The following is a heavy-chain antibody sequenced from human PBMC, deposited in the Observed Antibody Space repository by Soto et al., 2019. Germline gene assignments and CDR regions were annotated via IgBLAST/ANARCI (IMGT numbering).Heavy chain of an antibody. CDR1: GYTFTSYY. CDR3: ARHQIASHYYYGIDV. D-gene: IGHD2-2*01. Sequence: QVQLVQSGAEVKKPGASVKVSCKASGYTFTSYYMHWVRQAPGQGLEWMGIINPSGTTTDYAQKFQGRVTMTRDTSTSTYYMALSSLRSEDTAVYYCARHQIASHYYYGIDVWGQGTTVTVSS. CDR2: INPSGTTT. J-gene: IGHJ6*02. V-gene: IGHV1-46*01.